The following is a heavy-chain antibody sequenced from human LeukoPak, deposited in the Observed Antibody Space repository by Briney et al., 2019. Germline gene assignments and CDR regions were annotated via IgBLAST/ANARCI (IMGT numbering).Heavy chain of an antibody. D-gene: IGHD1-1*01. CDR2: IWYDGSNK. J-gene: IGHJ5*02. V-gene: IGHV3-33*01. Sequence: GGSLRLSCAASGFTFSSYVMHWVRQAPGKGLEWVAVIWYDGSNKDYADSVKGRFTISRDNSKNMLYLQMNSLRVEDTAKYYCARAPSGTQLDPWGQGTLVTVSS. CDR1: GFTFSSYV. CDR3: ARAPSGTQLDP.